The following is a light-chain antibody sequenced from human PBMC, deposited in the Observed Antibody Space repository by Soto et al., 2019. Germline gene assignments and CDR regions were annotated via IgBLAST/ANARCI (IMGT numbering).Light chain of an antibody. CDR3: QQYTQSLWT. J-gene: IGKJ1*01. CDR2: DVS. Sequence: IVLTQSPGTLSLSPGERATLSCRTSQSVSDNQLAWYQQKPGQAPRLLIYDVSIRATTIPDRFSGSGSGTDFPLTSDTLEPEDFAMYYCQQYTQSLWTFGPGTKVESK. V-gene: IGKV3-20*01. CDR1: QSVSDNQ.